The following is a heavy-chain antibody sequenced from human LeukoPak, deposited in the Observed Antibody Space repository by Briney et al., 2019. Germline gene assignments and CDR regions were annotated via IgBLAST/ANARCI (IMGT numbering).Heavy chain of an antibody. J-gene: IGHJ4*02. CDR1: GGSVSSGSYY. D-gene: IGHD6-13*01. CDR2: IYYSGST. V-gene: IGHV4-61*01. CDR3: ARGGYSSSWYDVD. Sequence: PSETLSLTCTVSGGSVSSGSYYWSWIRQPPGKGLEWIGYIYYSGSTNYNPSLKSRVTISVDTSKNQFSLKLSSVTAADTAVYYCARGGYSSSWYDVDWGQGTLVTVSS.